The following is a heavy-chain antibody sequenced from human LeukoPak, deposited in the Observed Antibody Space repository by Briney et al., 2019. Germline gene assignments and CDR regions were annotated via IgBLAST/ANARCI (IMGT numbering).Heavy chain of an antibody. J-gene: IGHJ3*02. CDR1: GGFTTSGSYY. CDR3: ARGNLVRGYLDDFDI. V-gene: IGHV4-61*02. D-gene: IGHD3-10*01. Sequence: SSQTLSLTCSVSGGFTTSGSYYWSWIRQPAGKGLEWIGRIYTGGTTNYNPSLQSRVTISVDTSKNQFSLKLSSVTAADTAVYYCARGNLVRGYLDDFDIWGQGTMVTVSS. CDR2: IYTGGTT.